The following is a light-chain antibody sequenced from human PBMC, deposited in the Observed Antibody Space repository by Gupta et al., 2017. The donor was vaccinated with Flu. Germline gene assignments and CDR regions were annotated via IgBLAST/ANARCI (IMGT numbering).Light chain of an antibody. CDR3: SSYTSGSTFYV. CDR1: RSDGGRSDS. V-gene: IGLV2-14*03. Sequence: QSALTQPASVSGSPGQSITISCAGTRSDGGRSDSVSWYQQHPDKAPKLIIYDVTNRPSGVSSRFSVSKSGNTASLTISGLQAEDETDYYCSSYTSGSTFYVFGTGTKVTVL. J-gene: IGLJ1*01. CDR2: DVT.